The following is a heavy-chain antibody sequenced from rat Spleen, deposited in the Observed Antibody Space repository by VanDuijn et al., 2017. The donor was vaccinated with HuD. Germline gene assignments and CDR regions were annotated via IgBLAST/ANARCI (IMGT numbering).Heavy chain of an antibody. CDR2: ISYDGRTT. CDR1: GITFSDYN. J-gene: IGHJ2*01. CDR3: ATFHYNSGYGVY. D-gene: IGHD4-3*01. V-gene: IGHV5S10*01. Sequence: EVQLVESGGGLVQPGRSLKLSCAASGITFSDYNMAWVRQAPTKGLEWVATISYDGRTTNHRDSVRGRFTISRDNAKSTLYLQMDSLRSEDTATYYCATFHYNSGYGVYWGQGVMVTVSS.